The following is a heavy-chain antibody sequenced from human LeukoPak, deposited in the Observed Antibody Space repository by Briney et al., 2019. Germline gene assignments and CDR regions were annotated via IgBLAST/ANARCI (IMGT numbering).Heavy chain of an antibody. Sequence: ETLSLTCAVSGGSISSGGYSWSWVRQAPGKGLEWVSAISGSGGSTYYADSVKGRFTISRDNSKNTLYLQMNSLRAEDTAVYYCAKDPSAGPGDYFDYWGQGTLVTVSS. CDR3: AKDPSAGPGDYFDY. CDR1: GGSISSGGYS. D-gene: IGHD6-13*01. CDR2: ISGSGGST. J-gene: IGHJ4*02. V-gene: IGHV3-23*01.